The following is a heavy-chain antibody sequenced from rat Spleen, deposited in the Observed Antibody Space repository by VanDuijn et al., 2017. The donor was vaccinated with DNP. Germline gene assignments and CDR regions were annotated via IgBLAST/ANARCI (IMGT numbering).Heavy chain of an antibody. V-gene: IGHV3-1*01. Sequence: EVQLQESGSGLVKPSQSLSLTCSATGSSITSNYWGWIRKFPGNKMEYIGHISYSGSTNYNPYLKSRISITRDTSKNHFFLHLNSVTTEDTATYYCARWTRYFDYWGQGVMVTVSS. CDR1: GSSITSNY. CDR2: ISYSGST. CDR3: ARWTRYFDY. J-gene: IGHJ2*01. D-gene: IGHD1-7*01.